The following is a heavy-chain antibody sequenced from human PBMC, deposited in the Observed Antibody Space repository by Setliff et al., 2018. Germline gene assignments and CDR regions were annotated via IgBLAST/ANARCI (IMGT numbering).Heavy chain of an antibody. J-gene: IGHJ4*02. CDR3: AICRYQVPYNY. V-gene: IGHV4-39*01. D-gene: IGHD2-2*01. CDR2: IYDSGTT. CDR1: GGSMRSISYY. Sequence: SETLSLTCAVSGGSMRSISYYWGWVRQPPGKGLEWIGTIYDSGTTYYNPSLKSRVTISVDTSKNQFSLRLSSVTAADTAVYYCAICRYQVPYNYWGQGSLVTVSS.